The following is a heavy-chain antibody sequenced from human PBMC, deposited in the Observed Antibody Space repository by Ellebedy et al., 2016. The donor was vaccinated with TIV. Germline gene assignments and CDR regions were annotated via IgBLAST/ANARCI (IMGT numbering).Heavy chain of an antibody. CDR3: ARDLGEPLPALNFDY. V-gene: IGHV3-21*01. J-gene: IGHJ4*02. Sequence: PGGSLRLSCAASGFTFSSYSMNWVRQAPGKGLEWVSSITSSSSYRFYSDSVKGRFTISRDNAKNSLYLQMNSLRAEDTAVYYCARDLGEPLPALNFDYWGQGSLVTVSS. D-gene: IGHD3-10*01. CDR1: GFTFSSYS. CDR2: ITSSSSYR.